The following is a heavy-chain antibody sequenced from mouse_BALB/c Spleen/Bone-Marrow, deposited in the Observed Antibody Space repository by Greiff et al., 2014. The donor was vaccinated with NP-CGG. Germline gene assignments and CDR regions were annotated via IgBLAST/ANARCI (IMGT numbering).Heavy chain of an antibody. CDR1: GYTFSNYW. Sequence: QVQLQESGAELMKPGASVKISCKATGYTFSNYWIDWVKQRPGHGLEWIGEILPGSGTANYNEKFKGKATFTADTSSNTAYMQLSSLTSEDSALYYSARASVVPYYFDFWGQGTTLTVSS. J-gene: IGHJ2*01. V-gene: IGHV1-9*01. CDR2: ILPGSGTA. CDR3: ARASVVPYYFDF. D-gene: IGHD1-1*01.